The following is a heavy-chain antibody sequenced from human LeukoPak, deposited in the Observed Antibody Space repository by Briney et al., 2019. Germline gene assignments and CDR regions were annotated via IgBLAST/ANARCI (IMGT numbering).Heavy chain of an antibody. CDR1: GGSFSGYY. CDR2: INHSGST. J-gene: IGHJ6*02. V-gene: IGHV4-34*01. CDR3: ARGRIQLRSSLRYYYGMDV. D-gene: IGHD5-18*01. Sequence: PSETLSLTCAVYGGSFSGYYWSWIRQPPGKGLEWIGEINHSGSTNYNPSLKSRVTISVDTSKNQFSLKLSSVTAADTAVYYCARGRIQLRSSLRYYYGMDVWGQGTTVTVSS.